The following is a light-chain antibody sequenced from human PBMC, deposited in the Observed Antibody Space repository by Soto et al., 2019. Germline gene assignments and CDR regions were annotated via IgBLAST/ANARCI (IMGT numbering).Light chain of an antibody. V-gene: IGKV1-39*01. CDR2: AAS. CDR1: ESISRH. J-gene: IGKJ5*01. CDR3: QQSYSTLSIT. Sequence: DIQMTQSPSSLSASVGDRVTITCRASESISRHLNWYQQKPGKAPNLLIYAASSLQNGVPSRFSGSGSGTDFTLTISNLQPEDFATYYCQQSYSTLSITFGQGTRLKIK.